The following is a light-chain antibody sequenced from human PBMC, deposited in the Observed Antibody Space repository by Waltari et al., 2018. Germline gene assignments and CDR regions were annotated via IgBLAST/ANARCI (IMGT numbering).Light chain of an antibody. Sequence: QSVLTQPPSVSGAPGQRVTISCPGSSSNIGAGYDVHWYQQFSGTAPKLLIYHNDNRPSGVPDRFSGSRSGTSASLAITGLQTDDEAEYFCQSYDSGQWVFGGGTKLTVL. CDR3: QSYDSGQWV. V-gene: IGLV1-40*01. CDR2: HND. J-gene: IGLJ2*01. CDR1: SSNIGAGYD.